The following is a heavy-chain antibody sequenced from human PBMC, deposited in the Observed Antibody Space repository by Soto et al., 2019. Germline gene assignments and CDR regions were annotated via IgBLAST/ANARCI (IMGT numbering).Heavy chain of an antibody. Sequence: SVKVSFKASGGSFSSYTISWVRQAPGQGLEWMGRIIPILGIANYAQKFQGRVTITADKSTSTAYMELSSLRSEDTAVYYCARECDYLRYYYYMDVWGKGTTVTVSS. CDR3: ARECDYLRYYYYMDV. CDR1: GGSFSSYT. V-gene: IGHV1-69*04. CDR2: IIPILGIA. D-gene: IGHD4-17*01. J-gene: IGHJ6*03.